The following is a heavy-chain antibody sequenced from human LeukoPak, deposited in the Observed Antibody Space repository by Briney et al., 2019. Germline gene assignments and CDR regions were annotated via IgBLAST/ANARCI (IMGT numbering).Heavy chain of an antibody. D-gene: IGHD4-17*01. CDR3: ARLVGDYPRQYYYYYMDV. Sequence: GESLKISCKGSGYSFTSYWIGWVRQMPGKGLEWMGIIYPGDSDTRYSPSFQGQVTISADKSISTAYLQWSSLKASDTAMYYCARLVGDYPRQYYYYYMDVWGKGTTVTVSS. CDR1: GYSFTSYW. V-gene: IGHV5-51*01. CDR2: IYPGDSDT. J-gene: IGHJ6*03.